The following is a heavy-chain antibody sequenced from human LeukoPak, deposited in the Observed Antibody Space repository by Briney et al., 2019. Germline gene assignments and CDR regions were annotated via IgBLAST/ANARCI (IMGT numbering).Heavy chain of an antibody. CDR3: AKDYYDSSGYQNY. CDR2: IWYDGSNK. D-gene: IGHD3-22*01. J-gene: IGHJ4*02. Sequence: GGSLRLSCAASGFTFGSYGMHWVRQAPGKGLEWVAVIWYDGSNKYYADSVKGRFTISRDNSKNTLYLQMNSLRAEDTAVYYCAKDYYDSSGYQNYWGQGTLVTVSS. CDR1: GFTFGSYG. V-gene: IGHV3-33*06.